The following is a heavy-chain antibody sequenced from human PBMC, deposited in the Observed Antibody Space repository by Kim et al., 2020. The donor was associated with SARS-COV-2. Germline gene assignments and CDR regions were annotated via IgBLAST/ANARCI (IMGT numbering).Heavy chain of an antibody. CDR1: GFTFSSYA. D-gene: IGHD1-7*01. CDR3: AYLLTGTPGY. Sequence: GGSLRLSCAASGFTFSSYAMSWVRQAPGKGLEWVSTISGSGASTIYADSVKGRCTISRDESKNTLYLQMNSLRADDTAVYYCAYLLTGTPGYWGQGTLVTVSS. V-gene: IGHV3-23*01. CDR2: ISGSGAST. J-gene: IGHJ4*02.